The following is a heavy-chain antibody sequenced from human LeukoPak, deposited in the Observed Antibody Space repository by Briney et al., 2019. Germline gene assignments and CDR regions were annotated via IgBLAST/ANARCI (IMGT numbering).Heavy chain of an antibody. J-gene: IGHJ6*03. V-gene: IGHV3-21*06. CDR1: GYTFSSYN. CDR2: ITSSSSYI. Sequence: GGSLRLSCAASGYTFSSYNMNWVRQAPGKGLEWVSSITSSSSYIYYADSVKGRFTISRDNAKNSLYLQMDSLRVEDTAEYYCARDPYSGNYGAYYYYYMDVWGKGTTVTVSS. D-gene: IGHD1-26*01. CDR3: ARDPYSGNYGAYYYYYMDV.